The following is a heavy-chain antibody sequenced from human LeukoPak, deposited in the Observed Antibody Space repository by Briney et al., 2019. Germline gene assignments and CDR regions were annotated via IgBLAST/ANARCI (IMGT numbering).Heavy chain of an antibody. V-gene: IGHV3-74*01. Sequence: GGSLRLSCAASGFTFSSYWMHWVRQAPGKGLVWVSRINSDGSSTRYADSVKGRFTISRDNAKNTPYLQMNSLRAEDTAVYYCAREGVVPADPLDYWGQGTLVTVAS. CDR1: GFTFSSYW. D-gene: IGHD2-2*01. J-gene: IGHJ4*02. CDR2: INSDGSST. CDR3: AREGVVPADPLDY.